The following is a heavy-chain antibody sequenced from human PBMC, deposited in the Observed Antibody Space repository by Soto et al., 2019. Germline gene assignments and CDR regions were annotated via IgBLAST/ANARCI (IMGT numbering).Heavy chain of an antibody. CDR2: ISGSGGST. CDR3: AKGMVHCSSTSCPSPKYFQH. Sequence: PGGSLRLSCAASGLTVSSYAMSGVRQAPGKGLELVSAISGSGGSTYYADSVKGRFTISRDNSKNTLYLQMNSLRAEDTAVYYCAKGMVHCSSTSCPSPKYFQHWGQGTLVTVSS. J-gene: IGHJ1*01. CDR1: GLTVSSYA. V-gene: IGHV3-23*01. D-gene: IGHD2-2*01.